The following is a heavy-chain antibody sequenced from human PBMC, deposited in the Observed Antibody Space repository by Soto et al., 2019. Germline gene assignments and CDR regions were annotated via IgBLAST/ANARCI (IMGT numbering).Heavy chain of an antibody. CDR2: INHSGST. CDR3: ARLWELRGFYFDY. V-gene: IGHV4-34*01. Sequence: PSETLSLTCAVYGGSFSGYYRCWIRQPPGKGLEWIGEINHSGSTNYNPSLKSRVTISVDTSKNQFSLKLSSVTAADTAVYYFARLWELRGFYFDYWGQGTLVTVSS. CDR1: GGSFSGYY. J-gene: IGHJ4*02. D-gene: IGHD1-26*01.